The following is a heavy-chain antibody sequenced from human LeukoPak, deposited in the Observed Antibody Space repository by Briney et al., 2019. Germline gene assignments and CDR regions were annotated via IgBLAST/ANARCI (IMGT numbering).Heavy chain of an antibody. D-gene: IGHD3-22*01. V-gene: IGHV1-2*04. CDR1: GYTFTGYY. J-gene: IGHJ3*02. Sequence: VASVKVSCKASGYTFTGYYMHWVRQAPGQGLEWMGWINPNSGGTNYAQKFQGWVTMTRDTSISTAYMEPSRLRSDDTAVYYCARDRTVYDSDGGAFDIWGQGTMVTVSS. CDR3: ARDRTVYDSDGGAFDI. CDR2: INPNSGGT.